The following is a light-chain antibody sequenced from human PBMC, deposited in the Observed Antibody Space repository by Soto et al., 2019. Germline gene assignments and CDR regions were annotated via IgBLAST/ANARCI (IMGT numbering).Light chain of an antibody. CDR3: QVWDSSSVI. CDR1: NIGSRN. CDR2: RDS. V-gene: IGLV3-9*01. Sequence: SYELTQPLSLSVALRQTVTITCAGNNIGSRNEHWYQQKPGQAPVLVIYRDSNRPSGIPERFSGANPGNTATLTISRAQDGDEADYYCQVWDSSSVIFGGGTQLTVL. J-gene: IGLJ2*01.